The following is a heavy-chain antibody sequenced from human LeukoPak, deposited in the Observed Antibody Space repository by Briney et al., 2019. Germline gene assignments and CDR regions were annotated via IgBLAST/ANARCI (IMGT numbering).Heavy chain of an antibody. CDR3: ARAHGSPYIVVVPAAHYYYYGMDV. J-gene: IGHJ6*02. V-gene: IGHV1-69*01. CDR2: IIPIFGTA. Sequence: SVKVSCKASGGTFSSYAISWVRQAPGQGLEWMGGIIPIFGTANYAQKFQGRVTITADESTSTAYLELSSLRSEDTAVYYCARAHGSPYIVVVPAAHYYYYGMDVWGQGTTVTVSS. CDR1: GGTFSSYA. D-gene: IGHD2-2*01.